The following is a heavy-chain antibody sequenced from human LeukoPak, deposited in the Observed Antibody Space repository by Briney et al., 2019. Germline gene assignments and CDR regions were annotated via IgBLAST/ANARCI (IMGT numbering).Heavy chain of an antibody. V-gene: IGHV6-1*01. CDR1: GDSVSSNSAA. Sequence: SQTLSLTCAISGDSVSSNSAAWNWIRQSPSRGLEWMGRTYYRSKWYSDYAVSVRGRITINPDTSKNQFSLQLNSVTPEDSAVYYCAREAGRGWTFEYWGQGALVTVSS. D-gene: IGHD6-19*01. J-gene: IGHJ4*02. CDR2: TYYRSKWYS. CDR3: AREAGRGWTFEY.